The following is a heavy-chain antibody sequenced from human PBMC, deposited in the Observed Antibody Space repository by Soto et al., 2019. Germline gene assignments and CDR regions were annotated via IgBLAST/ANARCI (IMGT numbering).Heavy chain of an antibody. Sequence: PSETLSLTCAVSGGSISSSSYYWGWIRQPPGKGLEWIGSIYYSGSTYYNPSLKSRVTISVDTSKNQFSLKLSSVTAADTAVYYCARHNCVGWAAARSCYYYYGMDVWGQGTTVTVSS. J-gene: IGHJ6*02. V-gene: IGHV4-39*01. CDR1: GGSISSSSYY. CDR3: ARHNCVGWAAARSCYYYYGMDV. D-gene: IGHD6-13*01. CDR2: IYYSGST.